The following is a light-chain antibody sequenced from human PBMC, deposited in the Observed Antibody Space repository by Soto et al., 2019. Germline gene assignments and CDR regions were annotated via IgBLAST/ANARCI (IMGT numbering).Light chain of an antibody. CDR1: TGAVTSGHY. Sequence: QAVVTQEPSLTVSPGGTVTLTCGSSTGAVTSGHYPYWFQQKPGQALRTLIYDTTNKHSWTPARFSGSLLGGKAALTLAGAQTDDEADYYCLLSYSGKNWVFGGGTKVTVL. J-gene: IGLJ3*02. CDR3: LLSYSGKNWV. CDR2: DTT. V-gene: IGLV7-46*01.